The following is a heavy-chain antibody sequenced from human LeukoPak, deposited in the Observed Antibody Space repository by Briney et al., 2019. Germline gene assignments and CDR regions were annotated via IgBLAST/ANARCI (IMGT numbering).Heavy chain of an antibody. Sequence: GASVKVSCKASGYTFTSYWIGWVRQMPGKGLEWMGIIYPGDSDTRYSPSFQGQVTISADKSISTAYLQWSSLKASDTAMYYCARVGATLDAFDIWGQGTMVTVSS. CDR1: GYTFTSYW. V-gene: IGHV5-51*01. CDR3: ARVGATLDAFDI. J-gene: IGHJ3*02. D-gene: IGHD1-26*01. CDR2: IYPGDSDT.